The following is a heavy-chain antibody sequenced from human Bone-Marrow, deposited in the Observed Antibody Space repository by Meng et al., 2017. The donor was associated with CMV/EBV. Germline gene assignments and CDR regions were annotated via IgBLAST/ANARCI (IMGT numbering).Heavy chain of an antibody. D-gene: IGHD2-2*01. CDR3: AKDTGAGPAAMNFDP. Sequence: GESLKISCAASGFTFSSYGMHWVRQAPGKGLEWVAFIRYDGSNKYYADSVKGRFTISRDNSTNTLYLQMNSLRAEDTAVYYCAKDTGAGPAAMNFDPWGQGTLVTVSS. V-gene: IGHV3-30*02. CDR2: IRYDGSNK. J-gene: IGHJ5*02. CDR1: GFTFSSYG.